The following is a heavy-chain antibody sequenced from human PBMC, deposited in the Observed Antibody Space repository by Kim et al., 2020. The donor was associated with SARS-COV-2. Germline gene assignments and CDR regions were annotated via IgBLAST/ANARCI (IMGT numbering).Heavy chain of an antibody. V-gene: IGHV3-49*02. Sequence: SGGTTEIGASLKGRFNISRDDSKSVAYLQMNSLITDDTAIYYCARSRVFDYWGLGTLVTVSS. CDR2: SGGTT. J-gene: IGHJ4*02. CDR3: ARSRVFDY.